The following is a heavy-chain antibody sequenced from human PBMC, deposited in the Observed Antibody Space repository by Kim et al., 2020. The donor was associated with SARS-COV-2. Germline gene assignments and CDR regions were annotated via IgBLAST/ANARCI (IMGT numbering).Heavy chain of an antibody. CDR2: IYYSGST. CDR3: ARTYIAAAGSPYFDY. Sequence: SETLSLTCTVSGGSISSSSYYWGWIRQPPGKGLEWIGSIYYSGSTYYNPSLKSRVTISVDTSKNQFSLKLSSGTAADTAVYYCARTYIAAAGSPYFDYWGQGTLVTVSS. CDR1: GGSISSSSYY. D-gene: IGHD6-13*01. V-gene: IGHV4-39*01. J-gene: IGHJ4*02.